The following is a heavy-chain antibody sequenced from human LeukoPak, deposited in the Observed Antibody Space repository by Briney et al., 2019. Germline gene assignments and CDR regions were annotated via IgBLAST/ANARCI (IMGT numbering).Heavy chain of an antibody. V-gene: IGHV3-53*01. CDR1: GFTVSSNY. D-gene: IGHD2-8*01. J-gene: IGHJ6*03. CDR3: ARGRVSYYYYMDV. CDR2: IYSGGST. Sequence: GGSLRLSCAASGFTVSSNYMSGVRQAPGKGLEWVSVIYSGGSTYYADSVKGRFTISRDNSKNTLYLQMNSLRAEDTAVYYCARGRVSYYYYMDVWGKGTTVTVSS.